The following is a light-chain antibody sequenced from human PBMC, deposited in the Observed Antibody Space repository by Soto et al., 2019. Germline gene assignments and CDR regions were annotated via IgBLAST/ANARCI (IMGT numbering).Light chain of an antibody. CDR1: QGISTY. Sequence: IHLTQSPSFLSASVVDIVTITCLASQGISTYLAWYQQKPGKAPELLIYAASTLQSGVPSRFSGSGSGTEFTLTISSLQPEDFATYYCQQLDSYPLTFGGGTKVDIK. V-gene: IGKV1-9*01. CDR3: QQLDSYPLT. J-gene: IGKJ4*01. CDR2: AAS.